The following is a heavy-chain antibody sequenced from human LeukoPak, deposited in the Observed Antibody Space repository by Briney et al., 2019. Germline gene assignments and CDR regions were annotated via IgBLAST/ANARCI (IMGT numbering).Heavy chain of an antibody. CDR2: INHSGST. V-gene: IGHV4-34*01. D-gene: IGHD6-13*01. Sequence: KPSETLSLTCAVYGGSFSGYYWSWIRQPPGKGLEWIGEINHSGSTNYNPSLKSRVTISVDTSKNQFSLKLSSVTAADTAVYFCARAYSSSWYFNWFDPWGQGTLVTVSS. CDR1: GGSFSGYY. J-gene: IGHJ5*02. CDR3: ARAYSSSWYFNWFDP.